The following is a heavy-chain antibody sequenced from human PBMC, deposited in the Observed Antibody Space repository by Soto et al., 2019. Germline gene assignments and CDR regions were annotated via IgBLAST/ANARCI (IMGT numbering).Heavy chain of an antibody. Sequence: QVQLVESGGGLVKPGGSLRLSCAASGFTFSDYYMSWIRQAPGKGLEWVSYVSSSGTTMYYADSVKGRFTISRDNAKKSLYLQMTSLRAEDTAVYYCARTNWGPYYYYGMDVWGQGTTVTVSS. V-gene: IGHV3-11*01. J-gene: IGHJ6*02. CDR2: VSSSGTTM. D-gene: IGHD7-27*01. CDR1: GFTFSDYY. CDR3: ARTNWGPYYYYGMDV.